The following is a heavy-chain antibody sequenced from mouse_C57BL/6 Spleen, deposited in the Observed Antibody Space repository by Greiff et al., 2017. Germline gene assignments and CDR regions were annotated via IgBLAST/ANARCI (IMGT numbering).Heavy chain of an antibody. J-gene: IGHJ4*01. CDR1: GYAFSSSW. CDR2: IYPGDGDT. Sequence: QLQQSGPELVKPGVSVKISCKASGYAFSSSWMNWVKQRPGKGLEWIGRIYPGDGDTNYNGKFKGKATLTADKSSSTAYMQLSSRTSEDSAVYFCALITTVVAYAMDYWGQGTSVTVSS. CDR3: ALITTVVAYAMDY. V-gene: IGHV1-82*01. D-gene: IGHD1-1*01.